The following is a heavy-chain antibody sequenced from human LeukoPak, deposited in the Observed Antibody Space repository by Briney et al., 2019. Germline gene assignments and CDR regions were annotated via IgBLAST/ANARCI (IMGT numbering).Heavy chain of an antibody. CDR2: INSDGSST. J-gene: IGHJ4*02. D-gene: IGHD6-19*01. Sequence: PGGSLRLSCAASGLTFSSYWMHWVRQAPGKGLVWVSRINSDGSSTSYADSVKGRFTISRDNAKNTLYLQMNSLRAEDTAVYYCARVEQQWLVHFDYWGQGTLVTVSS. CDR3: ARVEQQWLVHFDY. CDR1: GLTFSSYW. V-gene: IGHV3-74*01.